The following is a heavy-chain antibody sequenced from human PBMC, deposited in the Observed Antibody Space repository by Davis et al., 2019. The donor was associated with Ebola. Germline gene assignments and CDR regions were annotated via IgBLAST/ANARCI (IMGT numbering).Heavy chain of an antibody. CDR3: ARGYYYYDSSGYYP. D-gene: IGHD3-22*01. CDR2: IYYSGST. Sequence: SETLSLTCTVSGGSISSSSYYWGWIRQPPGKGLEWIGSIYYSGSTYYNPSLKSRVTISVDTSKNQFSLKLSSVTAADTAVYYCARGYYYYDSSGYYPWGQGTLVTVSS. V-gene: IGHV4-39*01. CDR1: GGSISSSSYY. J-gene: IGHJ5*02.